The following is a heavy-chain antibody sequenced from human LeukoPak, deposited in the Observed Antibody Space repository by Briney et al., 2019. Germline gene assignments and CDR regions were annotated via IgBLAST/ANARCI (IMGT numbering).Heavy chain of an antibody. CDR2: IIPIFGTA. V-gene: IGHV1-69*13. CDR3: ARDREATSDGLFDY. Sequence: SVKVSCKASGGTFSSYAISWVRQAPGQGLGWMGGIIPIFGTANYAQKFQGRVTITADESTSTAYMELSSLRSEDTAVYYCARDREATSDGLFDYWGQGTLVTVSS. CDR1: GGTFSSYA. D-gene: IGHD5-12*01. J-gene: IGHJ4*02.